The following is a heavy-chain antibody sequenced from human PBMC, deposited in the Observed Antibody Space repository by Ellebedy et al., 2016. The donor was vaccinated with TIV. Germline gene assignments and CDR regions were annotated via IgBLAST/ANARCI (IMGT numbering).Heavy chain of an antibody. CDR2: ISTSGSTI. CDR1: GFTVSC. CDR3: ARCGWNHCAY. Sequence: GESLKISCAASGFTVSCMSCVRQVPGTGLEWVSYISTSGSTIYYADSVKGRITISSDDDKQSLYRQMKSMRDEDTAVYYCARCGWNHCAYWGQGALVTVSS. V-gene: IGHV3-48*02. D-gene: IGHD1-14*01. J-gene: IGHJ4*02.